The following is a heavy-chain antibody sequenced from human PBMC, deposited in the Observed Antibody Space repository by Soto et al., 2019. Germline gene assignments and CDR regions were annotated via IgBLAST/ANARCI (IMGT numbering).Heavy chain of an antibody. V-gene: IGHV1-69*08. J-gene: IGHJ6*02. Sequence: QVQLVQSGAEVKKPGSSVKVSCKASGGTFSSYTISWVRQAPGQGREWMGRIIPILGIANYAQKFQGRVTITADKSTSTAYMELSSLRSEDTAVYYCAREVITNYYGMDVWGQGTTVTVSS. CDR1: GGTFSSYT. CDR3: AREVITNYYGMDV. CDR2: IIPILGIA. D-gene: IGHD3-22*01.